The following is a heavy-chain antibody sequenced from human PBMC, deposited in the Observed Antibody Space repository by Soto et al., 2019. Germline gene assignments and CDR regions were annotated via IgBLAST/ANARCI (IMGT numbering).Heavy chain of an antibody. CDR2: INYSGST. V-gene: IGHV4-59*12. D-gene: IGHD3-10*01. Sequence: PSETLSLTCTVSGGSISGYYWSWIRQPPGKGLEWIGQINYSGSTNYNPSLKSRVTISVDTSKNQFSLKLSSVTAADTAVYYCASLAMVRGGLYYYYYMDVWGKGTTVTVSS. CDR3: ASLAMVRGGLYYYYYMDV. CDR1: GGSISGYY. J-gene: IGHJ6*03.